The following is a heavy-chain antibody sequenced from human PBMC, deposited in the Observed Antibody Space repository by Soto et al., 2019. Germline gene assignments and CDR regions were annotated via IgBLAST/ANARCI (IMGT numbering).Heavy chain of an antibody. D-gene: IGHD6-13*01. J-gene: IGHJ5*02. V-gene: IGHV1-18*01. Sequence: QVQLVQSGAEVKKPGASVKVSCKASGYTFTSYGISWVRQAPGQGLEWMGWISAYNGNTNYAQKLQGRVTMTTDTPTSTAYMELRSLRSDDTAVYYCARDRSRIAAHPTHWFDPWGQGTLVTVSS. CDR1: GYTFTSYG. CDR3: ARDRSRIAAHPTHWFDP. CDR2: ISAYNGNT.